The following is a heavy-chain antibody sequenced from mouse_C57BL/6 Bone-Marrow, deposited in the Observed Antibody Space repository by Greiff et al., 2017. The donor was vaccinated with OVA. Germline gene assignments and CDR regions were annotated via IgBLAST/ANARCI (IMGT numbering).Heavy chain of an antibody. J-gene: IGHJ3*01. CDR2: ISSGSSTI. Sequence: EVKVVESGGGLVKPGGSLKLSCAASGFTFSDYGMHWVRQAPETGLEWVAYISSGSSTIYYADTVKGRFTISRDNAKNTLFLQMTSLRSEDTAMYYCARWGWSAWFAYWGQGTLVTVSA. D-gene: IGHD2-3*01. CDR3: ARWGWSAWFAY. CDR1: GFTFSDYG. V-gene: IGHV5-17*01.